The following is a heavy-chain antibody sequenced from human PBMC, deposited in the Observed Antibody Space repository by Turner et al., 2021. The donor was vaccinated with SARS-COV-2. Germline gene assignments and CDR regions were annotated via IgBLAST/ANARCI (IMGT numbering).Heavy chain of an antibody. CDR2: IIPIFGTA. V-gene: IGHV1-69*01. D-gene: IGHD1-26*01. J-gene: IGHJ4*02. CDR3: AKDSSEEPLDY. Sequence: QVQLGQSGAEVKKPGSSVKVSCKASGGTFSNYAITWVRQAPGQGLEWMGGIIPIFGTANYAQKFQGRVTITADESTSTAYMELSSLRSEDTAVYYCAKDSSEEPLDYWGQGTLVTVSS. CDR1: GGTFSNYA.